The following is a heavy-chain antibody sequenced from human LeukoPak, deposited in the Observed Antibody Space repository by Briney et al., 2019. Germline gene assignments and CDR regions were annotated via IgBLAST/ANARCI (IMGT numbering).Heavy chain of an antibody. J-gene: IGHJ4*02. Sequence: GGSLRLSCAAPRLTLRNYAMHWVRKAPGKGLGWVTVISFDGIIKYYADSVKGRFTISRDNSKNTLYLQMNSLRAEDTAVYYCAKRPGGTPGGYYFDYWGQGTLVTVSS. D-gene: IGHD3-16*01. V-gene: IGHV3-30-3*02. CDR1: RLTLRNYA. CDR2: ISFDGIIK. CDR3: AKRPGGTPGGYYFDY.